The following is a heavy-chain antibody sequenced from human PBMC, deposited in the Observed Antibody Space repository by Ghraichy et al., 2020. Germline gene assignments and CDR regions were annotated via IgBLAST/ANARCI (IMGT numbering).Heavy chain of an antibody. Sequence: GGSLRLSCAASGFTFSSYAMSWVRQAPGKGLECVSAISGSGCSTYYADSVKGRFTISRDNSKNTLYLQMNSLRAEDTAVYYCANGMGLYYYGSGSVYWGQGTLVTVSS. D-gene: IGHD3-10*01. V-gene: IGHV3-23*01. CDR1: GFTFSSYA. CDR2: ISGSGCST. J-gene: IGHJ4*02. CDR3: ANGMGLYYYGSGSVY.